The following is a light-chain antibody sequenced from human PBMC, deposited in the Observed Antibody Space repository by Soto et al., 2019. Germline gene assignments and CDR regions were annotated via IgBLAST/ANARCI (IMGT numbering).Light chain of an antibody. CDR1: QTVSSSY. V-gene: IGKV3-20*01. Sequence: EIVLTQSKGTRFFSPLERDIIYCSDSQTVSSSYLAWYQQKPGQAPRVLIYGTSSRATGTPDRFSGSGSGTDFTLTISRLEPEDFAVYYCQQYGSSPLTFGGGTKVHI. CDR3: QQYGSSPLT. J-gene: IGKJ4*01. CDR2: GTS.